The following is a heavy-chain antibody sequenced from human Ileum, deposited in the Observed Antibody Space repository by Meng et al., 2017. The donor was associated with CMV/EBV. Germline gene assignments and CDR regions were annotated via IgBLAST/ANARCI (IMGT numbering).Heavy chain of an antibody. CDR1: GYNFTNYA. CDR3: ARIAYGAHFDY. V-gene: IGHV1-3*01. Sequence: SCKASGYNFTNYAMQWVRQAPGQGPEWMGWVNGANGNTKYSQKFQGRVTFTRDTSASTAYMDLTSLRSEDTALYYCARIAYGAHFDYWGRGTLVTVSS. CDR2: VNGANGNT. J-gene: IGHJ4*02. D-gene: IGHD4-17*01.